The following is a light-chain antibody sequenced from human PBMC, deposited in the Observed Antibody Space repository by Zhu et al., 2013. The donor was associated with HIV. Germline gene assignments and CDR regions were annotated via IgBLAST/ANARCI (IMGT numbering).Light chain of an antibody. CDR3: QQRSNWPLT. CDR2: GAS. V-gene: IGKV3D-20*02. Sequence: EVVLTQSPGTLSLSPGERATLSCRASRSVSNNYLAWYQQRAGQAPRLLIYGASNRATGIPSRFSGGGSGTDFTLTISRLEPEDSAVYYCQQRSNWPLTFGGGTKVEIK. CDR1: RSVSNNY. J-gene: IGKJ4*01.